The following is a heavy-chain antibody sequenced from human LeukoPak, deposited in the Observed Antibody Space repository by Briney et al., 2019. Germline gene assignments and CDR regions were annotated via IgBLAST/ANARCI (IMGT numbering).Heavy chain of an antibody. Sequence: PGGSLRLSCEASGFTFSSYAMSWVRQAPGKGLEWVSVVSGSGRSTYSTDSVKGRFTISRDNSKNTLFLQMNSLRAEDTAVYYCARSGSSWYRFDYWGQGTLVTVSS. CDR3: ARSGSSWYRFDY. V-gene: IGHV3-23*01. J-gene: IGHJ4*02. D-gene: IGHD6-13*01. CDR2: VSGSGRST. CDR1: GFTFSSYA.